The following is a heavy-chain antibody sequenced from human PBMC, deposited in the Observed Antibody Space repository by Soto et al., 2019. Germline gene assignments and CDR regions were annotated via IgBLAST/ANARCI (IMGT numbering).Heavy chain of an antibody. J-gene: IGHJ5*02. V-gene: IGHV1-69*13. CDR3: AGPDYYDSSGSNWFVP. CDR1: GGTFSSYA. Sequence: SVKVSCKASGGTFSSYAISWVRQAPGQGLEWMGGIIPIFGTANYAQKFQGRVTITADESTSTAYMELSSLRSEDTAVYYCAGPDYYDSSGSNWFVPWGQGTLVTVSS. CDR2: IIPIFGTA. D-gene: IGHD3-22*01.